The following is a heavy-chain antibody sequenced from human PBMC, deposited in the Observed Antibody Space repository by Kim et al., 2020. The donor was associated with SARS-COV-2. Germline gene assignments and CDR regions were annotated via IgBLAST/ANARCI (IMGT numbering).Heavy chain of an antibody. Sequence: SNKYYADSVKGRFTISRDNSKNTLYLQMNSLRAEDTAVYYCASLYGVSDYWGQGTLVTVSS. CDR3: ASLYGVSDY. CDR2: SNK. V-gene: IGHV3-33*01. J-gene: IGHJ4*02. D-gene: IGHD4-17*01.